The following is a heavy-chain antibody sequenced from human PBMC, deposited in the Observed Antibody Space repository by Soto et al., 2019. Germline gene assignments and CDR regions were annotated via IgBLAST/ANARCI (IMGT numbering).Heavy chain of an antibody. CDR2: IKQDGSAK. D-gene: IGHD6-13*01. Sequence: EMQLVESGGDLVQPGGSLRLSCAASGFTFSSYWMSWVRQAPGRGLEWVANIKQDGSAKYYVASVKGRFTISRDNAKGSLYLQMNSLSAEDTAVYYCATFPVAATGKVDLWVQGTLVIVSS. V-gene: IGHV3-7*01. J-gene: IGHJ5*02. CDR1: GFTFSSYW. CDR3: ATFPVAATGKVDL.